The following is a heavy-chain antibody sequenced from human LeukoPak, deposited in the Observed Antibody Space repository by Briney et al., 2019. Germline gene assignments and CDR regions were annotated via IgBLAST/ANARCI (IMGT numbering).Heavy chain of an antibody. J-gene: IGHJ5*02. CDR3: AATSIIFNWFDP. Sequence: GASVKVSCKASGGSFVDFAIIWVRQAPGHGLEWMGRSVPMSDTKDYAQKFQGRVTFTTDASTTTAHMELSNLSPEDTAVYYCAATSIIFNWFDPWGQGTLVTVSS. V-gene: IGHV1-69*05. CDR1: GGSFVDFA. D-gene: IGHD1-14*01. CDR2: SVPMSDTK.